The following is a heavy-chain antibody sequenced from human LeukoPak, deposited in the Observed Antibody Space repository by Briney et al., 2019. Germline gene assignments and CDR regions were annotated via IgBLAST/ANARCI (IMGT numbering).Heavy chain of an antibody. CDR2: ISYDGSVK. CDR1: GFTFDDYA. J-gene: IGHJ4*02. Sequence: GRSLRLSCAASGFTFDDYAMHWVRQAPGKGLEWVAVISYDGSVKYYADSVKGRFTISRDDPKNTLYLQMNSLGAEDTAVYYCAKGRGGDYSYGSYYFDQWGQGTLVTVSS. D-gene: IGHD5-18*01. CDR3: AKGRGGDYSYGSYYFDQ. V-gene: IGHV3-30*18.